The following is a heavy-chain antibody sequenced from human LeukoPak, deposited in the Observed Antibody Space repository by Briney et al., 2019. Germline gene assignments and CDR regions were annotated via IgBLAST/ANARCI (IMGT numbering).Heavy chain of an antibody. D-gene: IGHD2/OR15-2a*01. CDR3: ARVVNDYVDY. CDR1: GFTFSNTN. CDR2: ISASSNYI. Sequence: GGSLRLSCAASGFTFSNTNMNWVRQAPGKGLKWVSFISASSNYIYYADSVKGRFTISRDNAQNSLYLQMNSLRAEDTAVYFCARVVNDYVDYWGQGTLVTVSS. J-gene: IGHJ4*02. V-gene: IGHV3-21*06.